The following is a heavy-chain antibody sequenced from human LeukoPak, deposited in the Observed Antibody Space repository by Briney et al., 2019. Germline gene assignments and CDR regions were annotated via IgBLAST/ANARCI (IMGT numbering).Heavy chain of an antibody. CDR3: ARGGRYSYGTQFDY. CDR1: GYTFTIYD. J-gene: IGHJ4*02. Sequence: RASVKVSFTAAGYTFTIYDINWVRQAHGQGLEWMGWMNPNSGNTGYSQKFQGRGTMTRNTSISTAYMELSSLRSEDTAVYYCARGGRYSYGTQFDYWGQGTLVTVSS. CDR2: MNPNSGNT. V-gene: IGHV1-8*01. D-gene: IGHD5-18*01.